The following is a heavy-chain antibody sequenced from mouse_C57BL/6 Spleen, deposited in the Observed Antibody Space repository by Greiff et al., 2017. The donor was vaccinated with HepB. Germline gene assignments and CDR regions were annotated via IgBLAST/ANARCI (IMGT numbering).Heavy chain of an antibody. J-gene: IGHJ2*01. CDR2: INPSNGGT. CDR3: ARWPDYYGSSPYYFDY. CDR1: GYTFTSYW. D-gene: IGHD1-1*01. Sequence: VQLQQSGTELVKPGASVKLSCKASGYTFTSYWMHWVKQRPGQGLEWIGNINPSNGGTNYNEKFKSKATLTVDKSSSTAYMQLSSLTSEDSAVYYCARWPDYYGSSPYYFDYWGQGTTLTVSS. V-gene: IGHV1-53*01.